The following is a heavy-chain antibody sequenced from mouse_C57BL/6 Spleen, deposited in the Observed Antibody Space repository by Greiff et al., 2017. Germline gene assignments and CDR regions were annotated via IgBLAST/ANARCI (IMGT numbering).Heavy chain of an antibody. V-gene: IGHV14-4*01. Sequence: VQLQQSGAELVRPGASVKLSCTASGFNIKDDYMHWVKQRPEQGLEWIGWIDPENGDTEYASKFQGKATITADTSSNTAYLQLSSLTSEDTAVYYYTTSEYGYGDYWGQGTTLTVSS. CDR3: TTSEYGYGDY. D-gene: IGHD2-2*01. CDR1: GFNIKDDY. CDR2: IDPENGDT. J-gene: IGHJ2*01.